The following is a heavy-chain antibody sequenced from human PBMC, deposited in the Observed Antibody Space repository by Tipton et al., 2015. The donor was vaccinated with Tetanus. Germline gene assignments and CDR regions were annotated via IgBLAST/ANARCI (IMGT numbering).Heavy chain of an antibody. V-gene: IGHV3-23*01. J-gene: IGHJ5*02. CDR3: AKEMREFCRGGSCYSVSFPWFAP. Sequence: SLRLSCAASGFTFSSYAMSWVRQAPGKGLEWVSAISGSGGSTYYADSVKGRFTISRDNSKNTLYLQMNSLRAEDTAVYYCAKEMREFCRGGSCYSVSFPWFAPWAQGPLVPVSS. D-gene: IGHD2-15*01. CDR1: GFTFSSYA. CDR2: ISGSGGST.